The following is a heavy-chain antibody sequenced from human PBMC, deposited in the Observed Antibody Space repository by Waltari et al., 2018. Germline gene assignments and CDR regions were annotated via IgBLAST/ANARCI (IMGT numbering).Heavy chain of an antibody. V-gene: IGHV3-7*01. D-gene: IGHD4-17*01. CDR2: IKQDGSEK. Sequence: EVQLVESGGGSVQPGGSLRPSCAASGMTLSSYWMNWVRQAPGKGLEWVANIKQDGSEKNYVDSVEGRFSISRDNAQNSLYLQMNSLRAEDTAIYYCVTGLTTVTAKDYFDHWGQGALVTVSS. J-gene: IGHJ4*02. CDR3: VTGLTTVTAKDYFDH. CDR1: GMTLSSYW.